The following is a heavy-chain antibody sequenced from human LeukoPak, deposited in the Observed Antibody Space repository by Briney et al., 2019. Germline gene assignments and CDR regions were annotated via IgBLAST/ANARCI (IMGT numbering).Heavy chain of an antibody. J-gene: IGHJ3*02. Sequence: ASVKVSCNASGSPFPGYYMHWVRQAPGQGLEGMGWINPNSGGTNYAQKFQGRVTMTRDTSISTAYMELSRLRSDDTAVYYCARFFRYYYDSSGYYYDGAFDIWGQGTMVTVSS. D-gene: IGHD3-22*01. CDR1: GSPFPGYY. CDR2: INPNSGGT. CDR3: ARFFRYYYDSSGYYYDGAFDI. V-gene: IGHV1-2*02.